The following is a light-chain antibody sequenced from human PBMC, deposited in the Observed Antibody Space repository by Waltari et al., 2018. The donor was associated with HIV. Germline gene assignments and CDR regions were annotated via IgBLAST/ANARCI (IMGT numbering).Light chain of an antibody. V-gene: IGLV2-8*01. J-gene: IGLJ2*01. CDR2: EVT. CDR3: SSYAGSNRFVV. Sequence: QSALTQPPSASGSPGQSVAISCTGTSSAMGAYNFVSWYQQQPGSAPKLIIFEVTKRPTGVPDRFSGSKSGNTASLTVSGLLPEDDADYYCSSYAGSNRFVVFGGGTRLTVL. CDR1: SSAMGAYNF.